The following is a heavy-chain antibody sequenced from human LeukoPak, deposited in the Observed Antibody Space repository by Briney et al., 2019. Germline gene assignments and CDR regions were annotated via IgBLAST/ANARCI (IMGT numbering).Heavy chain of an antibody. J-gene: IGHJ5*02. D-gene: IGHD3-3*01. CDR1: GFTFSSYA. V-gene: IGHV3-23*01. CDR2: ISVSGGSP. Sequence: GGSLRLSCAASGFTFSSYAMMWVRRAPGKGLDWVSTISVSGGSPNYADSVKGRFTISRDNSKDTLFLQMNSLRAEDTALYYCAKGLREYDFWSGYATWGQGTLVTVSS. CDR3: AKGLREYDFWSGYAT.